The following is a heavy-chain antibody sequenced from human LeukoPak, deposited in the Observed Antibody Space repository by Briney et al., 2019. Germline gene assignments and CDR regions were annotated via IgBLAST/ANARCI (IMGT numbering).Heavy chain of an antibody. V-gene: IGHV3-21*01. CDR2: ISSSSSYI. CDR3: AREGAAGTSPAYYFDY. CDR1: GFTFSSYS. Sequence: GGPLRLSCAASGFTFSSYSMNWVRQAPGKGLEWVSSISSSSSYIYYADSVKGRFTISRDNAKNSLYLQMNSLRAEDTAVYYCAREGAAGTSPAYYFDYWGQGTLVTVSS. D-gene: IGHD6-13*01. J-gene: IGHJ4*02.